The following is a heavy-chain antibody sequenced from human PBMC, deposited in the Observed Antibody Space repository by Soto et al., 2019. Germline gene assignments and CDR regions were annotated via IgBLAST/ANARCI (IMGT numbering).Heavy chain of an antibody. CDR2: ISTYNGNT. CDR1: GYTFTTYG. CDR3: ARELVPEAPFDY. D-gene: IGHD2-2*01. Sequence: ASVKVSCKASGYTFTTYGISWVRQAPGQGLEWMGWISTYNGNTNYAQKFQDRVSMTTDTSTSTAYMELRSLRFDDTAVYYCARELVPEAPFDYWGQGSLVTVSS. V-gene: IGHV1-18*01. J-gene: IGHJ4*02.